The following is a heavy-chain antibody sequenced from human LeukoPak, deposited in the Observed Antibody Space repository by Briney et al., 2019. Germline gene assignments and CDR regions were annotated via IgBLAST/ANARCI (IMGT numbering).Heavy chain of an antibody. Sequence: PGGSLRLSCAASGFTFDDYAMHWVRQGPGKGLEWVSGISWNSGSIGYADSVKGRFTISRDNAKNSLYLQMNSLRAEDTAVYYCARDLQCGGDCHYDAFDIWGQGTMVTVSS. V-gene: IGHV3-9*01. D-gene: IGHD2-21*02. CDR3: ARDLQCGGDCHYDAFDI. CDR1: GFTFDDYA. J-gene: IGHJ3*02. CDR2: ISWNSGSI.